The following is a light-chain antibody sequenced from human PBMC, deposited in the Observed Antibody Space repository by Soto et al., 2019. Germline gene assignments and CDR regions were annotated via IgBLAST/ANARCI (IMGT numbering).Light chain of an antibody. CDR1: QSVLYSSNNKNY. CDR2: WAS. V-gene: IGKV4-1*01. CDR3: QQYYSTPRT. J-gene: IGKJ2*01. Sequence: DIVMTQSPDSLAVSLGERATINCKSSQSVLYSSNNKNYLAWYQQKPGQPPKLHIYWASTRESGVPDRFSGSGSGTDFTLTISSLQAEDVAVYYCQQYYSTPRTFGQGTKLEIK.